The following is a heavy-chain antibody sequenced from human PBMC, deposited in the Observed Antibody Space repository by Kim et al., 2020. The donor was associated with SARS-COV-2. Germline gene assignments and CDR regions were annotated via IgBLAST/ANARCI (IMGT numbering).Heavy chain of an antibody. CDR1: GFIFSNYA. CDR3: AKRSAVGLRYDAFDV. D-gene: IGHD1-26*01. J-gene: IGHJ3*01. CDR2: IRNDERDK. V-gene: IGHV3-30*02. Sequence: GGSLRLSCGASGFIFSNYAMQWVRQAPGKGLEWVALIRNDERDKYYADSVKGRFTISRDNSKNTLYLQMDSLRVDDTAVYYCAKRSAVGLRYDAFDVWGQGTLLTVSS.